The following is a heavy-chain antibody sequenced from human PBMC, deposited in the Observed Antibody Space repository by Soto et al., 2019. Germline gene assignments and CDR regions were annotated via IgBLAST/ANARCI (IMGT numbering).Heavy chain of an antibody. CDR3: ARQQWLVSRINWFDP. CDR2: ISAYNGNT. Sequence: ASVKVSCKASGYTFTSYGISWVRQAPGQGLEWMGWISAYNGNTNYAQKLQGRVTMTTDTSTSTAYMELRSLRSDDTAVYYCARQQWLVSRINWFDPWGQGTLVTVSS. CDR1: GYTFTSYG. D-gene: IGHD6-19*01. V-gene: IGHV1-18*01. J-gene: IGHJ5*02.